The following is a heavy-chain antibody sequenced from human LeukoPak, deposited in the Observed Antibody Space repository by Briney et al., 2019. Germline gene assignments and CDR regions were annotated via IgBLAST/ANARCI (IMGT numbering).Heavy chain of an antibody. CDR2: ISYDGSNK. V-gene: IGHV3-30*03. Sequence: GGSLRLSCAASGFTFSSYGMHWVRQAPGKGLEWVAVISYDGSNKYYADSVKGRFTISRDNSKNTLYLQMNSLRAEDTAVYYCARGGWVYGDYDANLYWYFDLWGRGTLVTVSS. CDR1: GFTFSSYG. CDR3: ARGGWVYGDYDANLYWYFDL. J-gene: IGHJ2*01. D-gene: IGHD4-17*01.